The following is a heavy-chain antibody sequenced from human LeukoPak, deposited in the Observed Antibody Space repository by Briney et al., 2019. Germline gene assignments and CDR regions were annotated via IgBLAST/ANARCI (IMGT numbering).Heavy chain of an antibody. D-gene: IGHD3-10*01. J-gene: IGHJ4*02. CDR1: GFTFSSYW. Sequence: GGSLRLSCAASGFTFSSYWMSWVRQAPGKGLEWVANIKQDGNEKYYVDSVKGRFTISRDNAKNSLYLQMNSLRAEDTAVYYCARDIHNVWFGESPYYFDYWGQGTLVTVSS. CDR2: IKQDGNEK. V-gene: IGHV3-7*01. CDR3: ARDIHNVWFGESPYYFDY.